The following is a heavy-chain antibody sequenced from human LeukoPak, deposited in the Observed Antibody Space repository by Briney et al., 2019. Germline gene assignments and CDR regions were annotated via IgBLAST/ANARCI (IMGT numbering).Heavy chain of an antibody. V-gene: IGHV3-23*01. Sequence: GGSLRLSCAASGFTFSSYAMSWVRQAPGKGLEWVSAIIGSGGSTYYADSVKGRFTISRDNSKNTLYLQMNSLRAEDTAVYYCAKGAGLEGYCSSTSCHDFDYWGQGTLVTVSS. CDR1: GFTFSSYA. CDR2: IIGSGGST. J-gene: IGHJ4*02. D-gene: IGHD2-2*01. CDR3: AKGAGLEGYCSSTSCHDFDY.